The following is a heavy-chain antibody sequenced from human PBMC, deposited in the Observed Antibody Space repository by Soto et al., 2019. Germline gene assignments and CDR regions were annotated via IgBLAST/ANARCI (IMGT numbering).Heavy chain of an antibody. Sequence: QVQLHQWGAGLLKPSETLSLTCAVDGGSFSGYSWSWIRQSPGKGLEWIGEINHSGSITYNPSLKSRVTMSGHTSKNHFSLNLISVTAADTAVYYCARNRAFDIWGQGTMVTVSS. CDR2: INHSGSI. V-gene: IGHV4-34*01. J-gene: IGHJ3*02. CDR1: GGSFSGYS. CDR3: ARNRAFDI.